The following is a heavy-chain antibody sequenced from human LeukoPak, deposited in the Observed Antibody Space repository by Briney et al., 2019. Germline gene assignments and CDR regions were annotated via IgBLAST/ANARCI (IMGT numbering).Heavy chain of an antibody. V-gene: IGHV3-64*01. J-gene: IGHJ3*02. Sequence: XXLRLXXXXSGFXXSIFTMHWVRQAPGKGLEYVAAIDSKGETTFYGNSVKGRFIISRHNSRNTLYLQMGSLRTEDTAVYHCARDFGSPFRAFDIWGQGTMVTVSS. CDR1: GFXXSIFT. CDR2: IDSKGETT. CDR3: ARDFGSPFRAFDI. D-gene: IGHD3-10*01.